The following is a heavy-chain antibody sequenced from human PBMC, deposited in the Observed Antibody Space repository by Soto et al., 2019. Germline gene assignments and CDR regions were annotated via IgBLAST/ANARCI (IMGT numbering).Heavy chain of an antibody. J-gene: IGHJ6*02. CDR3: ARDLSGDRNYYYGMDV. D-gene: IGHD4-17*01. Sequence: SETLSLTCTVSGGSISSGDYYWSWIRQPPGKGLEWIGYIYCSGSTYYNPSLKSRVTISIDTSKNQFSLKLSSVTAADTAVYYCARDLSGDRNYYYGMDVWGQGTTVTVSS. CDR1: GGSISSGDYY. CDR2: IYCSGST. V-gene: IGHV4-30-4*01.